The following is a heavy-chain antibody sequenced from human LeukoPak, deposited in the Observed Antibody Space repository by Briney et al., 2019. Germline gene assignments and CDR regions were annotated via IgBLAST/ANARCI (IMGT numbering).Heavy chain of an antibody. D-gene: IGHD3-10*01. CDR3: VRRGLIETEYLER. J-gene: IGHJ1*01. V-gene: IGHV3-48*04. CDR1: GFTFNTFS. Sequence: GGSLRLSCAASGFTFNTFSMNWVRQAPGKGPEWVSYISSSGTTTYYADSVKGRFTISRDNAKNSLYLQMNSLRAEDTALYYCVRRGLIETEYLERWGRGTLVIVSS. CDR2: ISSSGTTT.